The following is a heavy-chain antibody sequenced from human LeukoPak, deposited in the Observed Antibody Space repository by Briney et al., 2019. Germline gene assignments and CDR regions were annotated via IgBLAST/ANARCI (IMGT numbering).Heavy chain of an antibody. V-gene: IGHV4-30-4*08. D-gene: IGHD4-23*01. Sequence: SETLSLTCTVSGGSISSGDYYWSWIRQPPGKGLEWIGYIYYSGSTYYNPSLKSRVTISVDTSKNRFSLKLSSVTAADTAVYYCARPGTASGNDAFDIWGQGTMVTVSS. CDR3: ARPGTASGNDAFDI. CDR2: IYYSGST. J-gene: IGHJ3*02. CDR1: GGSISSGDYY.